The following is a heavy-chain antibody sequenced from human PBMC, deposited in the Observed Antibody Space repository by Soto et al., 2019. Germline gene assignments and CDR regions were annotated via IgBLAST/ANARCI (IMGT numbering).Heavy chain of an antibody. J-gene: IGHJ4*02. CDR3: ARGLSYYDFWSGLDY. D-gene: IGHD3-3*01. CDR2: INPNSGGT. V-gene: IGHV1-2*04. CDR1: GYTFTGYY. Sequence: GASVKVSCKASGYTFTGYYMHWVRQAPGQGLEWMGWINPNSGGTNYAQKFQGWVTMTRDTSISTAYMELSRLRSDDTAVYYCARGLSYYDFWSGLDYWGQGTLVTVS.